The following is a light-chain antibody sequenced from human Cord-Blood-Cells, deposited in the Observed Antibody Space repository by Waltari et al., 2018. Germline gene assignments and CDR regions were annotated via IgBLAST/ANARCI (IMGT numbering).Light chain of an antibody. CDR2: SKN. CDR1: SSNIGSNT. V-gene: IGLV1-44*01. CDR3: AAWDDSLNGYV. J-gene: IGLJ1*01. Sequence: QSVLTQPTSASGTPGQRVTISCSGSSSNIGSNTVNWYQQLPGTAPKLLIYSKNQRPSGVPDRFSGSKSGTSASLSIIGLQSEDESDYYCAAWDDSLNGYVFGTGTKVTVL.